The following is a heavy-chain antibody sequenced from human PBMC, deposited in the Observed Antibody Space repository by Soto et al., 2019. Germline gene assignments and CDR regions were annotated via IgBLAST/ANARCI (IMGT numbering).Heavy chain of an antibody. V-gene: IGHV1-2*02. CDR3: ARKGFLDY. J-gene: IGHJ4*02. CDR2: INPFSGTT. Sequence: ASVKVSCKASGYSFDAHYIHWVRQAPGQGLEWMGWINPFSGTTKLAQKFQGRVSVTRDTSISTAYVEMSSLRSDDTAIYYCARKGFLDYWGQGTLVTVSS. D-gene: IGHD3-10*01. CDR1: GYSFDAHY.